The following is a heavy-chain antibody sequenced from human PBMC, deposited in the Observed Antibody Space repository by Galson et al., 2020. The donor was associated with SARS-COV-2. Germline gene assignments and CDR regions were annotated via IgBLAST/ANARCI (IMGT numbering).Heavy chain of an antibody. CDR3: ARTYQRWLNGVSPKDYH. Sequence: ASVKVSCKASGYIFTSYGISWVRQAPGQGLEWMGWISGYIDDTKLSQKFQGRVTMNRDTSTTTAYLEVRSLSSDDTAVYYCARTYQRWLNGVSPKDYHWGQGTLVTVSS. D-gene: IGHD2-2*01. V-gene: IGHV1-18*01. CDR2: ISGYIDDT. CDR1: GYIFTSYG. J-gene: IGHJ5*02.